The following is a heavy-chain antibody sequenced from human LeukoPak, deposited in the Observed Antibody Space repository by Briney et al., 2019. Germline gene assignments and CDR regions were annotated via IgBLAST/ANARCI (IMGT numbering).Heavy chain of an antibody. D-gene: IGHD3-16*02. CDR1: GGFFRGYY. V-gene: IGHV4-34*01. Sequence: PSVTVSLTCGVCGGFFRGYYWSCVPQPPGKGLECIREINHSGSTNYKPSLKSLVTISVDTSKNQFSLKLSSVTAADTAVYYCARRLRYYDYVWGSYRYHWFDPWGQGTLVTVSS. CDR3: ARRLRYYDYVWGSYRYHWFDP. CDR2: INHSGST. J-gene: IGHJ5*02.